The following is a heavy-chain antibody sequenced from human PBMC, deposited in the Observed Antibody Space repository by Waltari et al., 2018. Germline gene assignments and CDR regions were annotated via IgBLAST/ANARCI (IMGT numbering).Heavy chain of an antibody. J-gene: IGHJ5*02. CDR3: ARVGQWLPDH. CDR2: ISYDGSNK. D-gene: IGHD6-19*01. CDR1: GFTFSSYA. Sequence: QVQLVESGGGVVQPGRSLRLSCAASGFTFSSYAMHWVRQAPGKGGEWVAVISYDGSNKYYADSVKGRFTISRDNSKNTLYLQMNSLRAEDTAVYYCARVGQWLPDHWGQGTLVTVSS. V-gene: IGHV3-30*01.